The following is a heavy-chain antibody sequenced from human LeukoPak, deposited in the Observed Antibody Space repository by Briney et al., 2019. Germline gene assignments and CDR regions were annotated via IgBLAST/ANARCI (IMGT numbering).Heavy chain of an antibody. CDR1: GGSFSGYY. V-gene: IGHV4-34*01. CDR3: ARGRYSYTVFHV. J-gene: IGHJ6*04. Sequence: SETLSLTCAVYGGSFSGYYWSWIRQPPGKGLEWIGEINHSGSTNYNPSLKSRVTISVDTSKNQFSLKLSSVTAADTAVYYCARGRYSYTVFHVWGKGTTVTVSS. CDR2: INHSGST. D-gene: IGHD5-18*01.